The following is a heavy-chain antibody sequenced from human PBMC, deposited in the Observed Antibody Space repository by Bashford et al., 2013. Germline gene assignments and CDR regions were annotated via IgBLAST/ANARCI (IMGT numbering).Heavy chain of an antibody. CDR3: ARDWDYYDSSGYAARGSEASADY. V-gene: IGHV3-74*01. CDR2: INSDGSST. Sequence: GVLRLSCAASGFTFSSYWMHWVRQAPGKGLVWVSRINSDGSSTSYADSVKGRFTISRDNAKNTLYLQMNSLRAEDTAVYYCARDWDYYDSSGYAARGSEASADYWGQGTLVTVSS. CDR1: GFTFSSYW. D-gene: IGHD3-22*01. J-gene: IGHJ4*02.